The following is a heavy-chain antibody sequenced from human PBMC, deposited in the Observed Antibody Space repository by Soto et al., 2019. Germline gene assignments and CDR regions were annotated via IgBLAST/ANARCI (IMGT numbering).Heavy chain of an antibody. Sequence: SETLSLTCTVSGGSIISTKYYWGWIRQPPGKGLEWIGNIYYGGSTYYKPSLRGRVTFSVDTSRNQFSLKMFSVTAADTAVYYCGRGPTLDYWGQGALVTVSS. J-gene: IGHJ4*02. CDR3: GRGPTLDY. V-gene: IGHV4-39*01. CDR1: GGSIISTKYY. D-gene: IGHD1-1*01. CDR2: IYYGGST.